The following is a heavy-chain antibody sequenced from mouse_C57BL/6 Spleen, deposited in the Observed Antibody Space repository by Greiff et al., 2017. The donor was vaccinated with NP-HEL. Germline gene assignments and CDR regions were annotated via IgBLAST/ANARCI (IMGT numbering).Heavy chain of an antibody. CDR2: INPNNGGT. J-gene: IGHJ2*01. V-gene: IGHV1-26*01. D-gene: IGHD1-1*01. Sequence: EVQLQQSGPELVKPGASVKISCKASGYTFTDYYMNWVKQSHGQSLEWIGDINPNNGGTSYNQKFKGKATLTVDKSSSTAYMELRSLTSEDSAVYYCARGGTVVAFDDWGQGTTLTVSS. CDR1: GYTFTDYY. CDR3: ARGGTVVAFDD.